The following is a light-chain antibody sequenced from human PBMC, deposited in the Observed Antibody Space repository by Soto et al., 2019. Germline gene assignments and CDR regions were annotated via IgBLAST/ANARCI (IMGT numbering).Light chain of an antibody. J-gene: IGKJ4*01. CDR3: QQYGDWPLT. CDR1: QSVRSTY. CDR2: GVS. Sequence: DTVMTQSPATLSVSPGERATLSCRASQSVRSTYLAWYQQKPGQAPRLLIFGVSNRAAGIPARFSGSGSGTEFTLTISSLQSEDFAVYYCQQYGDWPLTFGGGTKVDIK. V-gene: IGKV3-15*01.